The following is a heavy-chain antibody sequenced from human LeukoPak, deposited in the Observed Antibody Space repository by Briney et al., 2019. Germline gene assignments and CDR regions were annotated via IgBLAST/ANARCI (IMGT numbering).Heavy chain of an antibody. J-gene: IGHJ4*02. CDR3: ARRYSSSSHFDY. D-gene: IGHD6-13*01. V-gene: IGHV4-59*08. CDR2: IYYSGST. Sequence: SETLPLTCTVSGGSISSYYWSWIRQPPGKGLEWIGYIYYSGSTNYNPSLKSRVTISVDTSKNQFSLKLSSVTAADTAVYYCARRYSSSSHFDYWGQGTLVTVSS. CDR1: GGSISSYY.